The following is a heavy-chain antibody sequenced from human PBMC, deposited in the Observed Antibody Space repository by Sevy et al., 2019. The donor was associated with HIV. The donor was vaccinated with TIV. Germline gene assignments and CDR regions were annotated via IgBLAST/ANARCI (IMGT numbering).Heavy chain of an antibody. CDR1: GGSFSGYY. J-gene: IGHJ3*02. CDR2: INHSGST. CDR3: ARHCSGTSCSHAFDI. Sequence: SETLSLTCAVYGGSFSGYYWSWIRQPPGKGLEWIGEINHSGSTNYNPALKSRVTISVDTSKNQFSLKLSSVTAADTAVYYCARHCSGTSCSHAFDIWGQGTMVTVSS. D-gene: IGHD2-2*01. V-gene: IGHV4-34*01.